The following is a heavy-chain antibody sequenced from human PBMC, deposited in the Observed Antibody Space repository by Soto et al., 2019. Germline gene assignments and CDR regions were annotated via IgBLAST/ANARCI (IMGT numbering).Heavy chain of an antibody. CDR2: IHYSGRT. CDR1: GASISSGAYY. Sequence: QVHLQESGPGLVKPSQTLSLTCTVSGASISSGAYYWSWVRQPPGKGPEWIGYIHYSGRTYYHPSLKGPASIYLDPSNSQLSLRVTCVTAADTATYYRATFLKGGWTWDYGGKGTPLTVSS. J-gene: IGHJ4*02. D-gene: IGHD6-19*01. CDR3: ATFLKGGWTWDY. V-gene: IGHV4-31*01.